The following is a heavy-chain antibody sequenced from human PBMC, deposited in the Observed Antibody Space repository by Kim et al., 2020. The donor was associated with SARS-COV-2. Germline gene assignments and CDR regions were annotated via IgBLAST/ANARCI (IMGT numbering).Heavy chain of an antibody. V-gene: IGHV4-59*08. D-gene: IGHD6-13*01. J-gene: IGHJ2*01. CDR3: ARRVGSSWYWYFDP. Sequence: PSLKSRVTISVDTYKNQFSLKLSSVTAADTAVYYCARRVGSSWYWYFDPWGRGTLVTVSS.